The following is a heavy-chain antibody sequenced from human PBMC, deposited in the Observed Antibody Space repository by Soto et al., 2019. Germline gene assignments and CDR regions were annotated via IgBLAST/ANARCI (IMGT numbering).Heavy chain of an antibody. J-gene: IGHJ6*03. CDR2: ISYDGSNK. D-gene: IGHD3-3*01. V-gene: IGHV3-30*03. CDR1: GFTFSSYG. CDR3: AALRFLEWLSRQNYYYYYMDV. Sequence: GGSLRLSCAASGFTFSSYGMHWVRQAPGKGLEWVAVISYDGSNKYYADSVKGRFTISRDNSKNTLYLQMNSLRAEDTAVYYCAALRFLEWLSRQNYYYYYMDVWGKGTTVTVSS.